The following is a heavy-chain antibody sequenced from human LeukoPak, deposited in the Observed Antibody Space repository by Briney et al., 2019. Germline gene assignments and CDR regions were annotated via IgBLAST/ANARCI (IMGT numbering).Heavy chain of an antibody. D-gene: IGHD3-3*01. J-gene: IGHJ4*02. Sequence: PGGSLRLSCAASGFTLRSYAMSWARQAPGKGLEWVSAISGSGGSTYYADSVKGRFSISRDNSKNTLYVQMNSLRAEDTAVYYCAKDAYYDFWSGYPPHYWGQGTLVTVSS. CDR3: AKDAYYDFWSGYPPHY. CDR1: GFTLRSYA. V-gene: IGHV3-23*01. CDR2: ISGSGGST.